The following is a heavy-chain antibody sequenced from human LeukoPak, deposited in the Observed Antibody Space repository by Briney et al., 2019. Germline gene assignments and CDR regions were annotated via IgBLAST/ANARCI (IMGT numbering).Heavy chain of an antibody. CDR3: AKDLPTYYYDSSGYYR. CDR1: GFTFSSYG. D-gene: IGHD3-22*01. J-gene: IGHJ4*02. V-gene: IGHV3-30*02. Sequence: GGSLRLSCAASGFTFSSYGVHWVRQAPGKGLEWVAFIRYDGSNKYYADSVKGRFTISRDNSKNTLYLQMNSLRAEDTAVYYCAKDLPTYYYDSSGYYRGGQGTLVTVSS. CDR2: IRYDGSNK.